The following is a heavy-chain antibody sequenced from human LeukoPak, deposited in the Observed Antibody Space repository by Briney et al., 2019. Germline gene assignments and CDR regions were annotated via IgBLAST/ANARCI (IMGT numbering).Heavy chain of an antibody. D-gene: IGHD3-22*01. J-gene: IGHJ4*02. CDR3: ATDYDSSGYDY. V-gene: IGHV3-30*04. CDR2: ISYDGSNK. Sequence: AGGSLRLSCAASGFTFSSYAMHWVRQAPGKGLEWVAVISYDGSNKYYADSVKGRFTISRDNSKNTLYLQMNSLRAEDTAVYYCATDYDSSGYDYWGQGTLVTVSS. CDR1: GFTFSSYA.